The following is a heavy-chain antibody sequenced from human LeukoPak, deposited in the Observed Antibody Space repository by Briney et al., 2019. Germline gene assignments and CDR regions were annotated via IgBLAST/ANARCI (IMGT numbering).Heavy chain of an antibody. CDR2: IYYSGST. D-gene: IGHD3-10*01. J-gene: IGHJ5*02. Sequence: SETLSLTCTVSGGSISSSSYYWGWIRQPPGKGLEWIGSIYYSGSTYYNPSLKSRVTISVDTSKNQFSLELSSVTAADTAVYYCASRKRYYYGSGSPAPWGQGTLVTVSS. CDR3: ASRKRYYYGSGSPAP. V-gene: IGHV4-39*01. CDR1: GGSISSSSYY.